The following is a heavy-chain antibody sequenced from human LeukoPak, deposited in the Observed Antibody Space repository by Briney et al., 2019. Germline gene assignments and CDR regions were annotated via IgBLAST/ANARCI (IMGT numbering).Heavy chain of an antibody. CDR2: INPSGGST. CDR3: AREYYYDSSGPNWFDP. V-gene: IGHV1-46*01. D-gene: IGHD3-22*01. CDR1: GYTFTIYY. J-gene: IGHJ5*02. Sequence: ASVNVSCKASGYTFTIYYMHWVRQAPGQGLEWMGIINPSGGSTTYAQKFQGRVTMTRDTSTSTVYMELSSLRSEDTAVYYCAREYYYDSSGPNWFDPWGQGTLVTVSS.